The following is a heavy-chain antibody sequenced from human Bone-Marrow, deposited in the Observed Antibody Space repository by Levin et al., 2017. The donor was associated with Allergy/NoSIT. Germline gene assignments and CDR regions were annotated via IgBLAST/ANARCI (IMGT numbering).Heavy chain of an antibody. CDR3: ASTLAVAYGMDV. CDR1: GGSINSYY. D-gene: IGHD6-19*01. CDR2: IYYSGSS. Sequence: SSETLSFTCTVSGGSINSYYWSWIRQPPGKGLEWIGYIYYSGSSHYNPSLKSRVTISVDTSKNQFSLKLSSVTAADTAVYYCASTLAVAYGMDVWGQGTTVTVSS. J-gene: IGHJ6*02. V-gene: IGHV4-59*01.